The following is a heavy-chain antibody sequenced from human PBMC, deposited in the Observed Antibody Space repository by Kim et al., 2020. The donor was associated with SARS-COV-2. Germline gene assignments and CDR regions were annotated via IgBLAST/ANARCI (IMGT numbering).Heavy chain of an antibody. CDR1: GFTFSSYW. Sequence: GGSLRLSCAASGFTFSSYWMSWVRQAPGKGLEWVANIKQDGSEKYYVDSVKGRFTISRDNAKNSLYLQMNSLRAEDTAVYYCARAPPWRPDSDYDFWSGHISPTTGYFDLWGRGTLVTVSS. D-gene: IGHD3-3*01. J-gene: IGHJ2*01. CDR3: ARAPPWRPDSDYDFWSGHISPTTGYFDL. V-gene: IGHV3-7*04. CDR2: IKQDGSEK.